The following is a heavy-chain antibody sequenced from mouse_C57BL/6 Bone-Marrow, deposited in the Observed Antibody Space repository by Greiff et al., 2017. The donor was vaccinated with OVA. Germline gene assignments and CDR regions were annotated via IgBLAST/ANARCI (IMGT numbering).Heavy chain of an antibody. J-gene: IGHJ4*01. CDR1: GFNIKDDY. CDR3: TTGITTVVNAMDY. V-gene: IGHV14-4*01. CDR2: IDPENGDT. D-gene: IGHD1-1*01. Sequence: FQLQQSGAELVRPGASVKLSCTASGFNIKDDYMHWVKQRPEQGLEWIGWIDPENGDTEYASKFQGKATITADTSSNTAYLQLSSLTSEDTAVYYCTTGITTVVNAMDYWGQGTSVTVSS.